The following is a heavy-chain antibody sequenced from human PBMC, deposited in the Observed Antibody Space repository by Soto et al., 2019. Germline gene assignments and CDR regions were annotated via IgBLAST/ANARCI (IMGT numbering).Heavy chain of an antibody. CDR2: ISAHNGNT. D-gene: IGHD3-10*01. Sequence: QVHLVQSGAEVKKPGASVKVSCKGSGYAFTTYGITWVRQAPGQGLEWMGWISAHNGNTNYAQKLQGRGTVTRDTSTSTAYMELRGLRSGVTAVYYCARGRYGGYWGQGALVTVSS. V-gene: IGHV1-18*01. J-gene: IGHJ4*02. CDR3: ARGRYGGY. CDR1: GYAFTTYG.